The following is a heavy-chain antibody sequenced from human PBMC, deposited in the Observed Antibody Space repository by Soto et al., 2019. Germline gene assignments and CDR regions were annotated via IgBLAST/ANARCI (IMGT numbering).Heavy chain of an antibody. Sequence: QLQLQESGPGLVKSSETLSLTCTISGGSVSSSIYYWGWIRQSPGKGLEWIGSIYYSGLTYYNPSLESRVTISVDTSKNQFSLTLNSVTAADTATYFCARNRAYVAEKSLYYFDYWGQGTLVTVSS. CDR3: ARNRAYVAEKSLYYFDY. D-gene: IGHD3-10*02. J-gene: IGHJ4*02. V-gene: IGHV4-39*01. CDR2: IYYSGLT. CDR1: GGSVSSSIYY.